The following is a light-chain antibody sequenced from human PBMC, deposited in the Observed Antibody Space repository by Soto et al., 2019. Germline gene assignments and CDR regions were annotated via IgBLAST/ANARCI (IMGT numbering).Light chain of an antibody. CDR1: SSDVGVYNY. J-gene: IGLJ1*01. CDR2: DVN. CDR3: CSYAGRYIYV. Sequence: QSVLTQPRSVSGSPGQSVTISCTGTSSDVGVYNYVSWYQQHPGKAPKLLIYDVNKRPSGVPDRLSGSKSGNTASLTISGLQAEDEADYYCCSYAGRYIYVFGNGTKVTVL. V-gene: IGLV2-11*01.